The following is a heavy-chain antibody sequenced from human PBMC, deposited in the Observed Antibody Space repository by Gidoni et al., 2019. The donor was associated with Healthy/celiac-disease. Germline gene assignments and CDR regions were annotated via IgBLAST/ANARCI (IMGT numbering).Heavy chain of an antibody. D-gene: IGHD3-10*01. CDR3: AKDHGPQLLWFGEFQWVGAGFDY. V-gene: IGHV3-23*01. J-gene: IGHJ4*02. Sequence: EVQLLESGGGLVQPGGSLRLSCAAAGFTFSSDAMSWARQAPGKGLEWVSAISGSGGSTYYADSVKGRFPISRDNSKNTLYLQMNSLRAEDTAVYYCAKDHGPQLLWFGEFQWVGAGFDYWGQGTLVTVSS. CDR1: GFTFSSDA. CDR2: ISGSGGST.